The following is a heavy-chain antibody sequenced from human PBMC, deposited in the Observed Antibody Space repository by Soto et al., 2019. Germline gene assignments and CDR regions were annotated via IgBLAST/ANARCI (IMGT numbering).Heavy chain of an antibody. D-gene: IGHD3-22*01. V-gene: IGHV1-18*01. CDR3: GIDTYYYNRGGIDY. CDR2: ISAYNGNT. Sequence: GASVKACCKASGYTFNSYGISWVRQAPGQGLEWMGWISAYNGNTNFAQKFQGRVTMTTDTSTSTAYMDLRSLRSDDTAVYYCGIDTYYYNRGGIDYWG. CDR1: GYTFNSYG. J-gene: IGHJ4*01.